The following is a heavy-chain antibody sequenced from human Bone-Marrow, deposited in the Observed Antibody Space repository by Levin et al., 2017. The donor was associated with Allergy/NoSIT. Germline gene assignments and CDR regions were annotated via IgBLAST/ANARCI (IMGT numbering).Heavy chain of an antibody. CDR2: TSYDGSNT. D-gene: IGHD2-15*01. V-gene: IGHV3-30*04. Sequence: GESLKISCTVSGFTLISYAMHWVRQAPGKGLEWVAVTSYDGSNTYYADSVNGRFTVSRDNSKDTVYLQMNSLRAEDTAVYYCARDITRAANWYFDLWGRGTLVTVSP. J-gene: IGHJ2*01. CDR3: ARDITRAANWYFDL. CDR1: GFTLISYA.